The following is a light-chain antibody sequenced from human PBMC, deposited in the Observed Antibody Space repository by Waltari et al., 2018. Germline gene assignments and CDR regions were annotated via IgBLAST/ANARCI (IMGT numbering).Light chain of an antibody. V-gene: IGKV1-39*01. CDR1: QSVSHH. J-gene: IGKJ2*01. Sequence: DIQLTQSPSSLSASVGDRVTITCRATQSVSHHLNWYQQQPGKAPKLLIFAVDNLQSGVPSRFSGSGSRTEFTITISSLQPEDFATYYCQESHNVNNFGQGTKVEIK. CDR3: QESHNVNN. CDR2: AVD.